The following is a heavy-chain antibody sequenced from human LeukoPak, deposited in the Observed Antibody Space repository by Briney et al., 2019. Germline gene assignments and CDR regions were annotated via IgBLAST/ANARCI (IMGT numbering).Heavy chain of an antibody. Sequence: SETLSLTCTVSGGSISSYYWSWIRQPPGKGLEWIGYIYYSGSTNYNPSLKSRVTISVDTSKNQFSLKLSSVTAADTAVYYCARLKKSYDFWSGYGIFDYWGQGTLVTVSS. CDR1: GGSISSYY. V-gene: IGHV4-59*08. J-gene: IGHJ4*02. CDR2: IYYSGST. CDR3: ARLKKSYDFWSGYGIFDY. D-gene: IGHD3-3*01.